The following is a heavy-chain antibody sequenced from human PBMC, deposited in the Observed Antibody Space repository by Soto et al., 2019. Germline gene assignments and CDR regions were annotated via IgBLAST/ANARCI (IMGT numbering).Heavy chain of an antibody. Sequence: GGSLRLSCTVSGFPFNNYGINWVRQAPGKGLEWVSSVSKSDYTYYSDSVQGRFTISRDNAKNSVSLQMNTLRVEDTAVYYCAREDSIIIPAVSDFWRQGTLVTVSS. CDR2: VSKSDYT. CDR1: GFPFNNYG. CDR3: AREDSIIIPAVSDF. D-gene: IGHD2-2*01. V-gene: IGHV3-21*01. J-gene: IGHJ4*02.